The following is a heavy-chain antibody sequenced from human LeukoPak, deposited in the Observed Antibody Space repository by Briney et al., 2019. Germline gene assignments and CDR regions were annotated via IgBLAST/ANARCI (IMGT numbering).Heavy chain of an antibody. D-gene: IGHD3-3*01. V-gene: IGHV3-30*02. Sequence: SVKGRFTISRDNSKYTLYLQINSLRAEDTAVYYCAKSLGFQPYDTDVWGQGTTVTVSS. CDR3: AKSLGFQPYDTDV. J-gene: IGHJ6*02.